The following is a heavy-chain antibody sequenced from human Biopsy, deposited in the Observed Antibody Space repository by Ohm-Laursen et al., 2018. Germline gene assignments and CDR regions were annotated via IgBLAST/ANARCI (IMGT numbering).Heavy chain of an antibody. CDR1: GGSIRSPDHR. CDR2: IYYSWTT. CDR3: ARAYFYGLGTSNYFFDS. J-gene: IGHJ4*02. V-gene: IGHV4-39*01. Sequence: GTLSLTCTVSGGSIRSPDHRWNWVRRAPGKGLEWIGNIYYSWTTFYNPSLSRRVTMDLDTSSNQLSLKLKSVTSADTAVYFCARAYFYGLGTSNYFFDSWGQGALVTVSS. D-gene: IGHD3-10*01.